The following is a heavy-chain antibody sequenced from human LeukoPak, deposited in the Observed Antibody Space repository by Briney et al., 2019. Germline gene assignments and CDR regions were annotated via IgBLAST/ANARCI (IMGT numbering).Heavy chain of an antibody. CDR2: INHSGST. Sequence: SETLSLTCAVHGGSFSGYYWSWIRQPPGKGLEWIGEINHSGSTNYNPSLKSRVTISVDTSKNQFSLKLSSVTAADTAVYYCARIPAYNWNWQVDYWGQGTLVTVSS. D-gene: IGHD1-7*01. CDR3: ARIPAYNWNWQVDY. V-gene: IGHV4-34*01. CDR1: GGSFSGYY. J-gene: IGHJ4*02.